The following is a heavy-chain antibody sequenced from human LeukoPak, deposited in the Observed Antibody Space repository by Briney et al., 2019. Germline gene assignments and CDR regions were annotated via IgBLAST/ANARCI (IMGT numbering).Heavy chain of an antibody. CDR2: IYYSGST. CDR3: ARDRNGDVFFDY. Sequence: SETLSLTCTVSGGSISSGDYYWSWIRQPPGKGLEWIGYIYYSGSTYYNPSLKSRVTISVDTSKNQFSLKLSSVTAADTAVYYCARDRNGDVFFDYWGQGTLVTVSS. J-gene: IGHJ4*02. D-gene: IGHD4-17*01. CDR1: GGSISSGDYY. V-gene: IGHV4-30-4*01.